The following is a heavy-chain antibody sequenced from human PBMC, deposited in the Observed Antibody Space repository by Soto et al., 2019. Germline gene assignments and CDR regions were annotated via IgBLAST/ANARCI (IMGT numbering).Heavy chain of an antibody. J-gene: IGHJ6*03. CDR3: ALRDCSNPSPDYYYYYMDV. Sequence: SETLSLTCTVSGGSISSSSYYWGWIRQPPGKGLEWIGSIYYSGSTYYNPSLKSRVTISVDTSKNQFSLKLSSVTAADTAVYYCALRDCSNPSPDYYYYYMDVWGKGTTVTVSS. CDR1: GGSISSSSYY. CDR2: IYYSGST. D-gene: IGHD4-4*01. V-gene: IGHV4-39*01.